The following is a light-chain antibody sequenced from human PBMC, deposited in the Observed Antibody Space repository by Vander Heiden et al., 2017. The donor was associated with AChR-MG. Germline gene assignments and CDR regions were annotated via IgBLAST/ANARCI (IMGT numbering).Light chain of an antibody. Sequence: TVMTQSPATLSASPGERVTLSCRASQSVNSNLAWYRQKPGQAPRLLIYGASTRATDIPARFSGFGFGTEFTLTISGLQSEDFAIYYCQQYNNRPTFGGGTKVAIK. V-gene: IGKV3-15*01. CDR2: GAS. CDR3: QQYNNRPT. J-gene: IGKJ4*01. CDR1: QSVNSN.